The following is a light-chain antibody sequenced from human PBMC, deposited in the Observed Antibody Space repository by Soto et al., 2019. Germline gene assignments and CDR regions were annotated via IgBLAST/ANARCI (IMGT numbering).Light chain of an antibody. CDR2: GAS. Sequence: IVVAESPAALPVYPGERATLSCRTSQSVNSHLAWYQQKPGQAPRLLIYGASTRATGIPARFSGSGSGTDFTLTISSLEPEDFAVYYCQQRSNWPPITFGQGTRLEI. CDR1: QSVNSH. CDR3: QQRSNWPPIT. V-gene: IGKV3-11*01. J-gene: IGKJ5*01.